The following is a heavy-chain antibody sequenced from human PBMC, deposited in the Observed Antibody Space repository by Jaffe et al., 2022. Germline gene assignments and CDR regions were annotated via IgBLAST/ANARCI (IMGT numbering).Heavy chain of an antibody. D-gene: IGHD3-3*01. J-gene: IGHJ4*02. CDR1: GFTFDDYA. CDR3: AKDTSAWGIFGGDY. CDR2: ISWNSGSI. V-gene: IGHV3-9*01. Sequence: EVQLVESGGGLVQPGRSLRLSCAASGFTFDDYAMHWVRQAPGKGLEWVSGISWNSGSIGYADSVKGRFTISRDNAKNSLYLQMNSLRAEDTALYYCAKDTSAWGIFGGDYWGQGTLVTVSS.